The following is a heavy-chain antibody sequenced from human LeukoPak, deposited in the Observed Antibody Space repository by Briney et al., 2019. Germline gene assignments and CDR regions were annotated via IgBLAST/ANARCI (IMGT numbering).Heavy chain of an antibody. CDR2: ITPIFGTA. CDR1: GGTFSSYA. V-gene: IGHV1-69*13. CDR3: ARDLGNYDFWSGYSHY. Sequence: SVKVSCKASGGTFSSYAISWVRQAPGQGLEWMGGITPIFGTANYAQKFQGRVTITADESTSTAYMELSSLRSEDTAVYYCARDLGNYDFWSGYSHYWGQGTLVTVSS. D-gene: IGHD3-3*01. J-gene: IGHJ4*02.